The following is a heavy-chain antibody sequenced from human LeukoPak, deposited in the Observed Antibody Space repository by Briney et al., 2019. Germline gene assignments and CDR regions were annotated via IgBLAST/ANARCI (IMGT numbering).Heavy chain of an antibody. CDR3: ARDQVSVAGTGIDY. CDR1: EFTFSSYA. CDR2: MSGSGGST. J-gene: IGHJ4*02. Sequence: PGGSLRLSCAASEFTFSSYAMNWVRQAPGKGLEWVSAMSGSGGSTYYADSVKGRFTISRDNAKNSLYLQMNSLRAEDTAVYYCARDQVSVAGTGIDYWGQGTLVTVSS. V-gene: IGHV3-23*01. D-gene: IGHD6-13*01.